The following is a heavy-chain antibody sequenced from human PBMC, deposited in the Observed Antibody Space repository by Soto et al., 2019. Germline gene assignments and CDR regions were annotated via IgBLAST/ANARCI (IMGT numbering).Heavy chain of an antibody. Sequence: QVQLQESGPGLVKPSETLSLTCTVSGGSIRDYYWGWIRQSPGKGLEWIGYIYYTGTTKYNPSLKSRVTISVDSSKNQFSLKQDSVTAADTAVYYCARLGGYYQAFDSWGQGTLVTVSS. CDR2: IYYTGTT. J-gene: IGHJ4*02. CDR1: GGSIRDYY. V-gene: IGHV4-59*08. CDR3: ARLGGYYQAFDS. D-gene: IGHD3-22*01.